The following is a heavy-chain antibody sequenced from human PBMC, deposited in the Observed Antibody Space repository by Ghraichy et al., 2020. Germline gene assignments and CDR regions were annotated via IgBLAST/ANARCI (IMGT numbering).Heavy chain of an antibody. CDR1: GDSVSRNSAA. CDR2: TYYRSKWYN. J-gene: IGHJ4*02. CDR3: ARATNYYDSSGYYYYFDY. Sequence: SQTLSLTCAISGDSVSRNSAAWNWIRQSPSRGLEWLGRTYYRSKWYNDYAVSVKSRITINPDTSKKQFSLQLNSVTPEDTAVYYCARATNYYDSSGYYYYFDYWGQGTLVTVSS. D-gene: IGHD3-22*01. V-gene: IGHV6-1*01.